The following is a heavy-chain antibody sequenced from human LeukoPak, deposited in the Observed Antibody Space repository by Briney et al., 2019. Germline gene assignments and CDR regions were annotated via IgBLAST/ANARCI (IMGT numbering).Heavy chain of an antibody. CDR2: IYYSGST. CDR3: AREKRPGSVDTAMGVFDY. V-gene: IGHV4-39*07. CDR1: GGSISSSSYY. D-gene: IGHD5-18*01. J-gene: IGHJ4*02. Sequence: SETLSLTCTVSGGSISSSSYYWGWVRQPPGKGLEWIGRIYYSGSTYYNPSLKSRVTISVDTSKNQFSLKLSSVTAADTAVYYCAREKRPGSVDTAMGVFDYWGQGTLVTVSS.